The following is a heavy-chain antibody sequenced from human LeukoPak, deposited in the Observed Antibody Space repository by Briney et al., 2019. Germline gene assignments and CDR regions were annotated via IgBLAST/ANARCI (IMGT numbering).Heavy chain of an antibody. D-gene: IGHD3-9*01. V-gene: IGHV3-11*06. CDR1: GFTFSDYY. CDR2: SGSSSSYT. J-gene: IGHJ4*02. Sequence: GGSLRLSCAASGFTFSDYYMSWIRQAPGKGLEWVSYSGSSSSYTNYADSVKGRFTISRDNAKNSLFLQMNSLRAEDTAVYYCARGTGIRQYYDILTGSFDYWGRGTLVTVSS. CDR3: ARGTGIRQYYDILTGSFDY.